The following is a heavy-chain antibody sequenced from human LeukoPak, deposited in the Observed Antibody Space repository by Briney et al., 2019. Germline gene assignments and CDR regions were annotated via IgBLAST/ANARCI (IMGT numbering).Heavy chain of an antibody. D-gene: IGHD3-10*01. CDR2: IKQDGSEK. CDR1: GFTFSSYW. Sequence: PGWSLRLSCAASGFTFSSYWMSWVRQAPVKGLVCGANIKQDGSEKYYVDSVKGRFTISRDNAKNSLYLQMNSLRAEDTAVYYCARIRYGSGDYWGQGTLVTVSS. V-gene: IGHV3-7*01. CDR3: ARIRYGSGDY. J-gene: IGHJ4*02.